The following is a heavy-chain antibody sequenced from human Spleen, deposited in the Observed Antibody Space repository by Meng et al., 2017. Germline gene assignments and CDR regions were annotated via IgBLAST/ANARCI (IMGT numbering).Heavy chain of an antibody. V-gene: IGHV1-18*01. Sequence: VQTGQSCAEGRKPGASVKVTCKATGDTFTNYGLSWVRQTPGQGLEWMGWISPYNDNTNYAQKFRGRLTVTTDTSTTTAYMELRSLRSDDTAVYYCVRDNQGIVGAIFDYWGQGTLVTVSS. J-gene: IGHJ4*02. CDR1: GDTFTNYG. CDR2: ISPYNDNT. D-gene: IGHD1-26*01. CDR3: VRDNQGIVGAIFDY.